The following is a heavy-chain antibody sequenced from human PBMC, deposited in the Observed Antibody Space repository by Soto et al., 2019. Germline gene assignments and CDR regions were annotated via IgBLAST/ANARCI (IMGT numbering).Heavy chain of an antibody. CDR2: IYHSGST. D-gene: IGHD5-12*01. Sequence: KTSETLSLTCAVSGYSISSGYYWGWIRQPPGKGLEWIGSIYHSGSTYYNPSLKSRVTISVDTSKNQFSLKLSSVTAADTAVYYCARVEGRDGYNSPFDYWGRGTLVTVSS. CDR1: GYSISSGYY. J-gene: IGHJ4*02. CDR3: ARVEGRDGYNSPFDY. V-gene: IGHV4-38-2*01.